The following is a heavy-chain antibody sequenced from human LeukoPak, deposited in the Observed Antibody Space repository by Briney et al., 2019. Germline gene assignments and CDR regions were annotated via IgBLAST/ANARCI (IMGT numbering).Heavy chain of an antibody. J-gene: IGHJ3*02. V-gene: IGHV1-69*13. Sequence: ASVKVSCKASGGTFSSYGISWVRQAPGQGLEWMGGIIPIFGTIKYAQKFQGRVTITADESTNTAYMDLTSLKSEDTAVYFCARGATVTMDAAFDMWGQGTMVTVSS. CDR1: GGTFSSYG. CDR3: ARGATVTMDAAFDM. D-gene: IGHD4-17*01. CDR2: IIPIFGTI.